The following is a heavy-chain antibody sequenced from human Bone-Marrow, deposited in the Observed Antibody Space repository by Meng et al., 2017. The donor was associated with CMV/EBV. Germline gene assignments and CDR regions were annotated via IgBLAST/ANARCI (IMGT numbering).Heavy chain of an antibody. J-gene: IGHJ6*02. V-gene: IGHV1-46*01. D-gene: IGHD2-2*01. CDR1: GYTFTSYY. CDR2: INPSGGST. CDR3: ARDTQFLGYCSSTSCPGGGDYYYGMDV. Sequence: ASVKVSCKASGYTFTSYYMHWVRQAPGQGLEWMGIINPSGGSTSYAQKFQGRVTMTRDTSTSTVYMELSSLRSEDTAVYYCARDTQFLGYCSSTSCPGGGDYYYGMDVWGQGTTVTVSS.